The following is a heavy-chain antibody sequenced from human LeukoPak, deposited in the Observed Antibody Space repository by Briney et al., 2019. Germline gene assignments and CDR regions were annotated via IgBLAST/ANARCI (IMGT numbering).Heavy chain of an antibody. J-gene: IGHJ4*02. CDR1: GGSFSGYY. CDR2: INHSGST. V-gene: IGHV4-34*01. CDR3: ARISRDYDILTGYYQFDY. Sequence: SETLSLTCAVYGGSFSGYYWSWIRQPPGKGLEWIGEINHSGSTNYNPSLKSRVTISVDTSKNQFSLKLSSVTAADTAVYYCARISRDYDILTGYYQFDYWGQGTLVTVSS. D-gene: IGHD3-9*01.